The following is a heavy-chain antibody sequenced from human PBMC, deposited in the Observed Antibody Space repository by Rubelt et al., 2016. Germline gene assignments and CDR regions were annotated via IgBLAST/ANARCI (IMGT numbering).Heavy chain of an antibody. V-gene: IGHV1-69*01. CDR1: GVSFGNSA. CDR3: ARDPGRRFDS. J-gene: IGHJ4*02. Sequence: QVQLVQSGAEVKKPGSSVKVSCKASGVSFGNSAVTWVRQAPGRGLEWMGGIIPLFGKPTYAQKFQGRVTIIADESTSTTYMELSSLRSEDTAVYYCARDPGRRFDSWGQGTLVTVSS. D-gene: IGHD3-10*01. CDR2: IIPLFGKP.